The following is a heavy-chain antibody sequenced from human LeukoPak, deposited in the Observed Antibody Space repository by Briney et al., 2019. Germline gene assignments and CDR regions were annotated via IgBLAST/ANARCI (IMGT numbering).Heavy chain of an antibody. Sequence: GGSLRLSCAASGFTFSSYAMSWVRQAPGKGLVWVSRINSDGSSTSYADSVKGRFTISRDNAKNTLYLQMNSLRAEDTAVYYCARDRDGYDEFDYWGQGTLVTVSS. CDR3: ARDRDGYDEFDY. V-gene: IGHV3-74*01. D-gene: IGHD5-12*01. CDR2: INSDGSST. J-gene: IGHJ4*02. CDR1: GFTFSSYA.